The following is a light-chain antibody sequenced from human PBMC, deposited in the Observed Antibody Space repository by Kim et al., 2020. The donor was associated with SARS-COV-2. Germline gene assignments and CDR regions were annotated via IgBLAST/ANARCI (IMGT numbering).Light chain of an antibody. CDR1: QSVGSTY. CDR2: GTS. V-gene: IGKV3-20*01. CDR3: HHYGRSPPHI. J-gene: IGKJ2*01. Sequence: SPGEKATLSCRASQSVGSTYLAWYQQKSGQAPRLLIYGTSSRATGIPDRFSGSGSGTDFTLTISRLEPEDFAVYYCHHYGRSPPHIFGQGTKLEIK.